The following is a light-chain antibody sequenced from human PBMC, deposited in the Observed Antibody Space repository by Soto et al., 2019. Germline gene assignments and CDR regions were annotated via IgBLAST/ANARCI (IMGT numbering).Light chain of an antibody. CDR1: QSVSSN. J-gene: IGKJ3*01. CDR3: QQYNNWPPGVT. V-gene: IGKV3-15*01. CDR2: GAS. Sequence: EIVMTQSPATLSVSPGERATLSCRASQSVSSNLAWYQQKPGQAPRLLIYGASTRATGIPARFSGSGSGTEFTLTLSRLQSEDFAVYYCQQYNNWPPGVTFGPGTKVDIK.